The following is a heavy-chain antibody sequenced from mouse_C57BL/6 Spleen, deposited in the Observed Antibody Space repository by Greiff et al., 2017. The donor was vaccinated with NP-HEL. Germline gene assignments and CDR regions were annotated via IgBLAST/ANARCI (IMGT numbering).Heavy chain of an antibody. D-gene: IGHD1-1*01. CDR3: ARLDYGSSYEAMDY. V-gene: IGHV1-82*01. Sequence: QVQLQQSGPELVKPGASVKISCKASGYAFSSSWMNWVKQRPGKGLEWIGRIYPGDGDTNYNGKFKGKATLTADKSSSTAYMQLSSLTSEDSAVYFCARLDYGSSYEAMDYWGQGTSVTVSS. J-gene: IGHJ4*01. CDR1: GYAFSSSW. CDR2: IYPGDGDT.